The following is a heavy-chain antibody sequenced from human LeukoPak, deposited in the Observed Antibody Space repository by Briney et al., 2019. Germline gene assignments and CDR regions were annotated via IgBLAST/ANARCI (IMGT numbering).Heavy chain of an antibody. CDR1: VYTFTGYY. CDR2: INPNSDGT. J-gene: IGHJ4*02. D-gene: IGHD5-12*01. V-gene: IGHV1-2*02. Sequence: GASVKVSCKASVYTFTGYYMHCVRQAPGQALEWMGWINPNSDGTNYAQKFQGRVTMTRDTSISTAYMELNSLRSDATAVYYCARVPGYSGYDLAWDYWGQGTLVTVSS. CDR3: ARVPGYSGYDLAWDY.